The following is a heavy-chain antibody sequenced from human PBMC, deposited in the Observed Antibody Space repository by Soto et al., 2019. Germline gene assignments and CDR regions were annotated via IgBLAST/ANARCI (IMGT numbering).Heavy chain of an antibody. D-gene: IGHD1-1*01. CDR1: GGTFRTHV. CDR2: NVPNLDIV. V-gene: IGHV1-69*01. CDR3: ARDRGSRTVNNRPQALYI. Sequence: QVQIVQSGAEVRKPGSSVMVSCKVSGGTFRTHVFSWLRQAPGPGLEWIGGNVPNLDIVAYAQKFQGRVTITSEDCTNTAQMEMSGLTSEDTAVYFCARDRGSRTVNNRPQALYIWCQGPTVMVSS. J-gene: IGHJ6*02.